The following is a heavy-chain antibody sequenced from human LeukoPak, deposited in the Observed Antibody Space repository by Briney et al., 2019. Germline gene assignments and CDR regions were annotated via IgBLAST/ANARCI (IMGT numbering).Heavy chain of an antibody. J-gene: IGHJ4*02. Sequence: SETLSLTCTVSGGSISSYYWSWIWQPAGKGLEWIGRIYTSGSTNYNPSLKGRVTMSVDTSKNQFSLKMRSVTAADTAVYYCAGGGPSGGAGGYDFGGKEPRVTVS. CDR3: AGGGPSGGAGGYDF. CDR1: GGSISSYY. V-gene: IGHV4-4*07. CDR2: IYTSGST. D-gene: IGHD3-16*01.